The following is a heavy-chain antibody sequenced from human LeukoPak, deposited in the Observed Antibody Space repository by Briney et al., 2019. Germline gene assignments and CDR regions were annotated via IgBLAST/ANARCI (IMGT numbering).Heavy chain of an antibody. CDR1: GYTFTGYY. CDR3: ARGGVLLWFGELVGLFDY. CDR2: INPNSGGT. J-gene: IGHJ4*02. Sequence: ASVKVSCKASGYTFTGYYMHWVRQAPGQGLEWMGWINPNSGGTNYAQKFQGRVTMTRDTSISTAYMELSRLRSDDTAVYYCARGGVLLWFGELVGLFDYWGQGTLVTVSS. V-gene: IGHV1-2*02. D-gene: IGHD3-10*01.